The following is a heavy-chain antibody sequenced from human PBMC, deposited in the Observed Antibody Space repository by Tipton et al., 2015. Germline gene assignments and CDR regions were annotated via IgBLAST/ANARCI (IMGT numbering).Heavy chain of an antibody. J-gene: IGHJ4*02. D-gene: IGHD2-8*02. V-gene: IGHV4-31*03. Sequence: TLSLTCTVSGGSIISDGCFWSWLRQLPEKGLEWIGYIYYGDSPYNNPSLQSRLSMSVDTSKNQFSLKLTSVTAADTALYYCARDWATRCPGGVCQFFDKWGQGTLVTVSS. CDR3: ARDWATRCPGGVCQFFDK. CDR1: GGSIISDGCF. CDR2: IYYGDSP.